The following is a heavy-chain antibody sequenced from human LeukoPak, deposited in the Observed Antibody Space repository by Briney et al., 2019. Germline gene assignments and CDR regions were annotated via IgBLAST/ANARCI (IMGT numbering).Heavy chain of an antibody. CDR2: ISGSGGST. Sequence: PGSSLRLSCAASGFTFSSYAMSWVRQAPGKGLEWVSAISGSGGSTYYADSVKGRFTISRDNSKNTLYLQMNSLRAEDTAVYDCAKDPSTYYYDSSGFPNWFDPWGQGTLVTVSS. D-gene: IGHD3-22*01. CDR1: GFTFSSYA. V-gene: IGHV3-23*01. J-gene: IGHJ5*02. CDR3: AKDPSTYYYDSSGFPNWFDP.